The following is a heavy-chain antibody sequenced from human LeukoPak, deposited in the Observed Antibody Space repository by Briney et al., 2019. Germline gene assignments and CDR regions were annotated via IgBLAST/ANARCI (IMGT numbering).Heavy chain of an antibody. CDR3: ARDGYSYGEVDY. Sequence: ASVKVSCKASGYTFTSYDINWVRQATGQGLEWMGWMNPNSGNTGYAQKFQGRVTITRNTSISTAYMELSSLRSEDTAVYYCARDGYSYGEVDYWGQGTLVTVSS. J-gene: IGHJ4*02. CDR1: GYTFTSYD. V-gene: IGHV1-8*03. D-gene: IGHD5-18*01. CDR2: MNPNSGNT.